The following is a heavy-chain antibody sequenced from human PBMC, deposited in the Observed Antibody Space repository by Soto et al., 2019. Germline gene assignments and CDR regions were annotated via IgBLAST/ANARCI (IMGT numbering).Heavy chain of an antibody. Sequence: EVQLLESGGVLVQPGGSLRLSCAASGFTFSTYAMTWVRQAPGKGLEWVSSISGSGGRTYYADSVKGRFTISRDNSKITLYLQTTRLSADDTAVYYCAKAGDYHGSESYFPLDYWGQGTLVPVSS. V-gene: IGHV3-23*01. D-gene: IGHD3-10*01. J-gene: IGHJ4*02. CDR3: AKAGDYHGSESYFPLDY. CDR1: GFTFSTYA. CDR2: ISGSGGRT.